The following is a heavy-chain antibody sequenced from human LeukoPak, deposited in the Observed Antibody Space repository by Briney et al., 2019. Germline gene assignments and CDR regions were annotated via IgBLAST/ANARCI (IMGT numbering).Heavy chain of an antibody. J-gene: IGHJ5*02. CDR3: ARDSGTTGEVKFDP. V-gene: IGHV4-4*07. CDR1: GGSISSYY. CDR2: IYTSGTI. Sequence: SETLSLTCTVSGGSISSYYRSWIRQPAGPALGWIGRIYTSGTITYNPSLKSRVTMSVDTSKNQFCLTLSSVTAADTAVYYCARDSGTTGEVKFDPWGQGTLVTVSS. D-gene: IGHD3-10*01.